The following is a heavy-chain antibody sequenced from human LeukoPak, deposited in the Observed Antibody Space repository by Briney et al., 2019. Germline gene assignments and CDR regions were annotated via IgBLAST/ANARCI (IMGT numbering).Heavy chain of an antibody. D-gene: IGHD3-3*02. Sequence: SETLSLSCTVSGGTITSYYLSWIRQPPGQGLEWIGYIFYSGTTNYDPTLKSRVTTSEATSKNQFSLKLSAVTAADTVVYCGVRSDHCGSGYYGYWGQGTLVTVSS. J-gene: IGHJ4*02. CDR1: GGTITSYY. CDR2: IFYSGTT. CDR3: VRSDHCGSGYYGY. V-gene: IGHV4-59*01.